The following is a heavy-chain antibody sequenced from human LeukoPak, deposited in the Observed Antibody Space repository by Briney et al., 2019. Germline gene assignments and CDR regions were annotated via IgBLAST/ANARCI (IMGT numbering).Heavy chain of an antibody. CDR3: ARPQLENDFDY. CDR2: IKQDGSEK. J-gene: IGHJ4*02. V-gene: IGHV3-7*01. CDR1: GFTFSSYW. D-gene: IGHD1-1*01. Sequence: GGSLRLSCAASGFTFSSYWMSWVRQAPGKGLEWVANIKQDGSEKYYVDSVKGRFTISGDNAKNSLYLQMNSLRAEDTAVYYCARPQLENDFDYWGQGTLVTVSS.